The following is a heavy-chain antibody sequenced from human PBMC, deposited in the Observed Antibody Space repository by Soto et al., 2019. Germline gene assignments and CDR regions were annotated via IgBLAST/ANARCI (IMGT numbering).Heavy chain of an antibody. V-gene: IGHV3-30*18. CDR1: GFIFSTYG. CDR3: AKDLLLTTITTVGD. Sequence: QVQLVESGGGVVQPGRSLRLSCAASGFIFSTYGMHWVRQAPGKGLEWLSVISYDGNNKYYADSVKGRFTISRDNSKNTLWLQVDSLRTEDTAVYYWAKDLLLTTITTVGDWGQGTLVTVSS. D-gene: IGHD4-17*01. CDR2: ISYDGNNK. J-gene: IGHJ4*02.